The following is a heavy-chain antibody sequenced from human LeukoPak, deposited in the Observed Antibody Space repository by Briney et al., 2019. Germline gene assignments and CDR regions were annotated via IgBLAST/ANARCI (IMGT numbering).Heavy chain of an antibody. Sequence: GGSLRLSCAASGFTFSSYEMSWVRQAPGKGLEWVSVIYSGGSTYYADSVKGRFTISRDNSKNTLYLQMNSLRAEDTAVYYCASYRQGYYYDSSGPGYWGQRTLVTVSS. CDR1: GFTFSSYE. CDR2: IYSGGST. J-gene: IGHJ4*02. CDR3: ASYRQGYYYDSSGPGY. D-gene: IGHD3-22*01. V-gene: IGHV3-66*01.